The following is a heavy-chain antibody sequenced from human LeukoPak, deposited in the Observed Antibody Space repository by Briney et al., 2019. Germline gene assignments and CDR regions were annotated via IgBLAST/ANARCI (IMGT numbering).Heavy chain of an antibody. CDR2: INHRGST. CDR3: ARSWAGMYYPFYYFDF. D-gene: IGHD1-26*01. CDR1: GGSISSYY. Sequence: SETLSLTCTVSGGSISSYYWSWIRQPPRKGLEWIAEINHRGSTHYNPSLKSRVNISVDTSKNQFSLNLDSVTAADTAVYYCARSWAGMYYPFYYFDFWGQGTLVSVSS. J-gene: IGHJ4*02. V-gene: IGHV4-34*01.